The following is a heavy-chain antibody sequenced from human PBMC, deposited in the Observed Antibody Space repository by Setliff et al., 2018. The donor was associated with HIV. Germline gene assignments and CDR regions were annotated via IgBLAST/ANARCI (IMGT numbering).Heavy chain of an antibody. D-gene: IGHD3-3*01. CDR3: ARIFGDQGYYYGMDV. Sequence: SETLSLTCTVSGGSISSYYWSWIRQPPGKGLEWIGYIYYSGSTNYNPSLKSRVTISVDTSKNQFSLKLSSVIATDTAVYYCARIFGDQGYYYGMDVWGQGTTVTVSS. CDR1: GGSISSYY. V-gene: IGHV4-59*01. CDR2: IYYSGST. J-gene: IGHJ6*02.